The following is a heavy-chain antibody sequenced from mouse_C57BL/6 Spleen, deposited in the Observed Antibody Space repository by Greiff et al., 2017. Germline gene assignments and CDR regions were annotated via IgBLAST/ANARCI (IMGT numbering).Heavy chain of an antibody. CDR1: GYTFTDYE. D-gene: IGHD2-5*01. J-gene: IGHJ4*01. Sequence: VQLQQSGPELVRPGASVTLSCKASGYTFTDYEMHWVKQTPVHGLEWIGVIDPETGGTAYNQKFTGKATLTADKSSSTAYMELRSLTSEDSAVYYGTRRAYYSIYDYASDYWGQGTAVTVSS. V-gene: IGHV1-15*01. CDR3: TRRAYYSIYDYASDY. CDR2: IDPETGGT.